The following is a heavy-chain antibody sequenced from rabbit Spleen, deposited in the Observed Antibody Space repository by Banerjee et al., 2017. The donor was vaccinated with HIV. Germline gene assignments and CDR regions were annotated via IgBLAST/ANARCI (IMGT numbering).Heavy chain of an antibody. CDR1: GFDLNNYNY. J-gene: IGHJ4*01. D-gene: IGHD1-1*01. V-gene: IGHV1S40*01. Sequence: QSLEESGGGLVKPEGSLTLTCKTSGFDLNNYNYICWVRQAPGKGLEWIACIYGGRSGSTYYASWAKGRFTISKTSSTTVTLQMTSLTAADTATYFCARDASGGYWYFGLWGQGTLVTVS. CDR2: IYGGRSGST. CDR3: ARDASGGYWYFGL.